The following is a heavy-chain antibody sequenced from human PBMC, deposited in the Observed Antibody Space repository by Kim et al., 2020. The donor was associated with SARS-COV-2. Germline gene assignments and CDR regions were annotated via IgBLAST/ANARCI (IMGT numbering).Heavy chain of an antibody. CDR2: IKQDGSEK. CDR1: GFTFSSYW. D-gene: IGHD3-10*02. J-gene: IGHJ6*02. Sequence: GGSLRLSCAASGFTFSSYWMSWVRQAPGKGLEWVANIKQDGSEKYYVDSVKGRCTISRDNAKNSLYLQMNSLRAEDTAVYYCARELFASKTYYYYYGMDVWGQGTTVTVS. V-gene: IGHV3-7*03. CDR3: ARELFASKTYYYYYGMDV.